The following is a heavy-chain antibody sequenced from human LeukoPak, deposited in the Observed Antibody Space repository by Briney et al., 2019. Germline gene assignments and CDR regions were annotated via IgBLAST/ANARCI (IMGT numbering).Heavy chain of an antibody. D-gene: IGHD3-9*01. CDR2: ISSSSSYI. V-gene: IGHV3-21*01. CDR3: ARDQPNYDILTGYYPFDY. J-gene: IGHJ4*02. CDR1: GFTFSTYS. Sequence: GGSLRLSCAASGFTFSTYSMNWVRQAPGKGLEWVSSISSSSSYIYYADSVKGRFTISRDNAKNSLYLQMNSLRAEDTAVYYCARDQPNYDILTGYYPFDYWGQGNVVTVSS.